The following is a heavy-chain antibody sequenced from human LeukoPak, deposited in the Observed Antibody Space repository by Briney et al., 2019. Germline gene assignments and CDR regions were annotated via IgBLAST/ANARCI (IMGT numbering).Heavy chain of an antibody. D-gene: IGHD2-15*01. Sequence: SETLSLTCTVSGGSISSYYWSWTRQPPGKGLEWIGYIYYSGSTNYNPSLKSRVIISVDTSKNQFSLELSSVTAADTAVYYCARGRDIVVVVAATTPAHFDYWGQGTLVTVSS. CDR2: IYYSGST. V-gene: IGHV4-59*12. J-gene: IGHJ4*02. CDR1: GGSISSYY. CDR3: ARGRDIVVVVAATTPAHFDY.